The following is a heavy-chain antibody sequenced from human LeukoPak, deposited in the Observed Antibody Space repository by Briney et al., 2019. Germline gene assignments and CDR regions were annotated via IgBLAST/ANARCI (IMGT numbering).Heavy chain of an antibody. Sequence: SETLSLTCTVSGDSISTYYWNWIRQPPGRGLEWIGYIYHSGSTNYNPSLKSRVTISVDTSKNQFSLKLSSVTAADTAVYYCARAFSSSSFYFNYWGQGTLVTVSS. CDR1: GDSISTYY. V-gene: IGHV4-59*01. CDR3: ARAFSSSSFYFNY. D-gene: IGHD6-6*01. CDR2: IYHSGST. J-gene: IGHJ4*02.